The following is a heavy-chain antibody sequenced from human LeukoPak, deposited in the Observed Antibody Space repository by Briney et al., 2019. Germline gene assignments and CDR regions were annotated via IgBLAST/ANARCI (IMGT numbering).Heavy chain of an antibody. Sequence: SETLSLTCTVSSDSISSSYWSWIRQPPGKGLEWIGYIYYSGSTNYNPSLKSRVAISVDTSKNQFSLKLNSVTAADTAVYYCARGYCSSAICFQYFHHWGQGTLVTVSS. CDR1: SDSISSSY. CDR2: IYYSGST. V-gene: IGHV4-59*01. J-gene: IGHJ1*01. D-gene: IGHD2-2*01. CDR3: ARGYCSSAICFQYFHH.